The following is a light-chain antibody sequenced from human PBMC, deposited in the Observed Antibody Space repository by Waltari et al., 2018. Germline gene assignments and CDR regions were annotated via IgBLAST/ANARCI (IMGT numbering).Light chain of an antibody. CDR3: CSYAGSSTYVV. Sequence: QSALTQPASVSGSPGQSITISCTGTSSDVGTYNHVSWYQQHPGKAPKLMIYEVSERPSGVSNRFSGSKSGNTASLTISGLQAEDEADYYCCSYAGSSTYVVFGGGTKLTVL. J-gene: IGLJ2*01. CDR1: SSDVGTYNH. CDR2: EVS. V-gene: IGLV2-23*02.